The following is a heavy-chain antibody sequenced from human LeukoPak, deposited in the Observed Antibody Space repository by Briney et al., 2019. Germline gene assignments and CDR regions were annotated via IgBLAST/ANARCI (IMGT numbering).Heavy chain of an antibody. D-gene: IGHD1-1*01. V-gene: IGHV1-69*04. CDR3: ASGKDYYYYYGMDV. Sequence: SVKVSCKASGYTFTSYGISWVRQAPGQGLEWMGRIIPILGIANYAQKFQGRVTITADKSTSTAYMELSSLRSEDTAVYYCASGKDYYYYYGMDVWGQGTTVTVSS. J-gene: IGHJ6*02. CDR2: IIPILGIA. CDR1: GYTFTSYG.